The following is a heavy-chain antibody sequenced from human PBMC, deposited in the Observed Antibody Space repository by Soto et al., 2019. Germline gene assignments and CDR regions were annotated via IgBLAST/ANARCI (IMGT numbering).Heavy chain of an antibody. CDR3: ARDGDSGEFDY. V-gene: IGHV1-18*01. CDR2: ISAYNDNT. CDR1: GYTFNSYG. D-gene: IGHD1-26*01. J-gene: IGHJ4*02. Sequence: ASVKVSCKDSGYTFNSYGIRWVRQAPEQGLEWMGWISAYNDNTNYAQKFQGRVTITADKSTSTAYMELSSLRSEDTAVYYCARDGDSGEFDYWGQGTLVTVSS.